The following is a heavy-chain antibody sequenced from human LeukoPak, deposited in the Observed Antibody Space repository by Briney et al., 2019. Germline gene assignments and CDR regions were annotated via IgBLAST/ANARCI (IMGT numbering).Heavy chain of an antibody. Sequence: PGGSLRLSCAASGSGFSSGTMNWVRQAPGKALEWVSSLSGSGRLVWYAASVKGRFTISRDNAANSLFLQMNSLRVEDTAVYYCARDLQTGLAFDAWGQGTVVAVSS. D-gene: IGHD7-27*01. V-gene: IGHV3-21*06. J-gene: IGHJ3*01. CDR3: ARDLQTGLAFDA. CDR1: GSGFSSGT. CDR2: LSGSGRLV.